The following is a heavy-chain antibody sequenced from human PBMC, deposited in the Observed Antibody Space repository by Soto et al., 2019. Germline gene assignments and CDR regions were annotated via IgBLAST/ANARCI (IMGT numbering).Heavy chain of an antibody. V-gene: IGHV1-46*01. Sequence: GASVKVSCKASGYTFTNYYIHWVRQAPGQGLEWMGIINPDGGSTNYAQKFQGRVTMTRDTSTSTVYMELSSLRSEDTAVYYGERVFPGPGNWFDPWGQGTQVTVSS. J-gene: IGHJ5*02. D-gene: IGHD3-3*01. CDR3: ERVFPGPGNWFDP. CDR2: INPDGGST. CDR1: GYTFTNYY.